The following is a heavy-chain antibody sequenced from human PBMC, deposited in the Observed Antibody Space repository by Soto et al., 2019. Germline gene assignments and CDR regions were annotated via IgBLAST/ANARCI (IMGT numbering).Heavy chain of an antibody. J-gene: IGHJ4*02. CDR2: INVYNGNT. D-gene: IGHD3-10*01. V-gene: IGHV1-18*01. Sequence: QVQLVQSEPEVKKPGASVKVSCKTFGYTFYTYGISWVRQAPGQGLEWMGWINVYNGNTNYAQNLQDRVTLTTDTSTNTAYMELRSLRSDDTAVYFCARGGYYGSGSYYIYFDCWGQGSPVTVSS. CDR3: ARGGYYGSGSYYIYFDC. CDR1: GYTFYTYG.